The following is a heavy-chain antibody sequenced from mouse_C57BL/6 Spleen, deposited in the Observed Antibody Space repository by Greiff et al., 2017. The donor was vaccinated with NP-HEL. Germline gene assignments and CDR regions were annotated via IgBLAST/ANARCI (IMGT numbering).Heavy chain of an antibody. D-gene: IGHD1-1*01. V-gene: IGHV2-6*01. Sequence: QVQLKQSGPGLVAPSQSLSITCTVSGFSLTSYGVDWVRQSPGKGLEWLGVIWGVGSTNYNSALKSRLSISKDNSKSQVFLKMNSLQTDDTAMDYCASGGDYYGSSYPFAYWGKGTLVTVSA. CDR2: IWGVGST. J-gene: IGHJ3*01. CDR3: ASGGDYYGSSYPFAY. CDR1: GFSLTSYG.